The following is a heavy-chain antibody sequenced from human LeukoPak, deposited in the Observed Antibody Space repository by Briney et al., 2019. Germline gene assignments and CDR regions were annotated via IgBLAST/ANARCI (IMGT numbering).Heavy chain of an antibody. D-gene: IGHD6-13*01. CDR2: ISGSGTNT. J-gene: IGHJ4*02. CDR1: GFTFSSYA. V-gene: IGHV3-23*01. CDR3: AKSFGPVIAAAGTGAD. Sequence: PGGSLRLSCAASGFTFSSYAMKWVGQAPGKGLEGVSLISGSGTNTYYADSVKGRFTISRDNSKNTLYLQMNSLRAEDTAVYYCAKSFGPVIAAAGTGADWGQGTLVTVSS.